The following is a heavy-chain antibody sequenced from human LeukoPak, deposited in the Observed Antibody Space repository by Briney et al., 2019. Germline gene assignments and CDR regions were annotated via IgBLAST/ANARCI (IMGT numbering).Heavy chain of an antibody. CDR2: IYYSGST. CDR3: ARDHYRWELS. V-gene: IGHV4-30-4*08. D-gene: IGHD1-26*01. CDR1: GVSISSYY. Sequence: PSETLSLTCTVSGVSISSYYWSWIRPPPGKGLEWIGYIYYSGSTYYNPSLKSRVTISVDTSKNQFSLKLSSVTAADTAVYYCARDHYRWELSWGQGNLVTVSS. J-gene: IGHJ5*02.